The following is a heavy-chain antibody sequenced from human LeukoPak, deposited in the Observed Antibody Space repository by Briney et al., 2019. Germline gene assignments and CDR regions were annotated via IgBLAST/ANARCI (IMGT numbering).Heavy chain of an antibody. Sequence: HGESLQISCQGSGSSFTSYWIGWVRQLPGKGLEWMGIIYPGDSDTRYSPSFQGQVTISADKSTSTAYLQWSSLKASDTAMYYCARRLDDAFDIWGQGTMVTVSS. CDR3: ARRLDDAFDI. D-gene: IGHD6-6*01. V-gene: IGHV5-51*01. CDR1: GSSFTSYW. J-gene: IGHJ3*02. CDR2: IYPGDSDT.